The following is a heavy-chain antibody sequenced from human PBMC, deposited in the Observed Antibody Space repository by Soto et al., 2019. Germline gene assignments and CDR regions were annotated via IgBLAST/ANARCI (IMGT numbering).Heavy chain of an antibody. V-gene: IGHV3-30*18. D-gene: IGHD6-13*01. CDR1: GFTFSTYG. CDR3: AKDGIAYSTYFGS. J-gene: IGHJ4*02. Sequence: QVQLVESGGDVVQPGRSLSLSCAASGFTFSTYGMHWVRQAPGKGLEWVAVISSDGSNKNYADSVKGRFTITRDNSKNPLHLQMNSLRPEDTAVYYCAKDGIAYSTYFGSWGQGTLVTVSS. CDR2: ISSDGSNK.